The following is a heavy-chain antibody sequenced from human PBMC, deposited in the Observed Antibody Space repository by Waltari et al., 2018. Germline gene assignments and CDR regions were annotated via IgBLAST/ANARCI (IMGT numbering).Heavy chain of an antibody. CDR2: IRGDGSLT. Sequence: EVQLVESGGGLVQPGGSLRLSCAASGFTLTRYWMHWVRQAPGKGLVGGSGIRGDGSLTTYADSVKGRFNVSRDNARNAMYMEMNSLRGEDTAVYYCALRYCTTTSCYGGGFDPWGQGTLVTVSS. D-gene: IGHD2-2*01. CDR3: ALRYCTTTSCYGGGFDP. J-gene: IGHJ5*02. CDR1: GFTLTRYW. V-gene: IGHV3-74*01.